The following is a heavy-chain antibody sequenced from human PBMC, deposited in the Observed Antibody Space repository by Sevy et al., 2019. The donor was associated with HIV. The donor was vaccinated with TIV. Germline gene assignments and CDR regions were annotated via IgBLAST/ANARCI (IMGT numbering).Heavy chain of an antibody. CDR2: IIPIFGTA. V-gene: IGHV1-69*13. J-gene: IGHJ6*02. CDR1: GGTFSSYA. Sequence: ASVKVSCKASGGTFSSYAISWVRQAPGQGLEWMGGIIPIFGTANYAQKFQGRVTITADESTGTAYMELSSLRSEDTAVYYCAREGLGYCSSTSCLYYYYGMDVWGQGTTVTVSS. CDR3: AREGLGYCSSTSCLYYYYGMDV. D-gene: IGHD2-2*01.